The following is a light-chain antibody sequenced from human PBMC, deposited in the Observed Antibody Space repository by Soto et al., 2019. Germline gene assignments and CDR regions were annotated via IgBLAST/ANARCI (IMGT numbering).Light chain of an antibody. J-gene: IGKJ2*01. Sequence: DIQMTQSPSTLSASAGDRVTITCRASQTINSWLAWYQHKPGKAPKLLIYKASSLESGVPSRFSGSGSGTECTLTISSLQPDDFATYYCQQYNSYSYTFGQGTKLEIK. V-gene: IGKV1-5*03. CDR3: QQYNSYSYT. CDR2: KAS. CDR1: QTINSW.